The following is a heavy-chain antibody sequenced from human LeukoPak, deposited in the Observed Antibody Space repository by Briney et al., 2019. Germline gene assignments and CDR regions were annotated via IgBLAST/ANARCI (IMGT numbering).Heavy chain of an antibody. Sequence: GGSLRLSCAASGFTFSSYSMNWVRQAPGKGLEWVSSISSSSSSIYYADSVKGRFTISRDNAKNSLYLQMNSLRAEDTAVYYCARDSGIAAAGTIWFDPWGQGTLVTVSS. D-gene: IGHD6-13*01. CDR3: ARDSGIAAAGTIWFDP. J-gene: IGHJ5*02. CDR1: GFTFSSYS. V-gene: IGHV3-21*01. CDR2: ISSSSSSI.